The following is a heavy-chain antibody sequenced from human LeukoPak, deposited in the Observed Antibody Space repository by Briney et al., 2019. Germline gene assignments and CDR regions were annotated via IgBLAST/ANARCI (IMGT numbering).Heavy chain of an antibody. D-gene: IGHD5-24*01. CDR3: ADGTPFDY. J-gene: IGHJ4*02. CDR1: GFTFRSYE. Sequence: QPGGSLRLSCAASGFTFRSYEMNWVRQAPGKGLEWVSFISSSGSTIYYADSVKGRFTISRDNAKNSLYLQMNSLRAEDTAVYYCADGTPFDYWGQGTLVTVSS. V-gene: IGHV3-48*03. CDR2: ISSSGSTI.